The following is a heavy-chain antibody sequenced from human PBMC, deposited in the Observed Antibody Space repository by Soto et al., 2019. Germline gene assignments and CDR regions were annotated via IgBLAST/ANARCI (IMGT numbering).Heavy chain of an antibody. CDR2: IYYSGST. J-gene: IGHJ4*02. Sequence: SETLSLTCTVSGGSISSSSYYWGWIRQPPGKGLEWIGSIYYSGSTYYNPSPKSRVTISVDTSKNQFSLRLGSVTAADTAVYYCARPLHYCSGGSCSDYWGQGTLVTVSS. CDR3: ARPLHYCSGGSCSDY. CDR1: GGSISSSSYY. D-gene: IGHD2-15*01. V-gene: IGHV4-39*01.